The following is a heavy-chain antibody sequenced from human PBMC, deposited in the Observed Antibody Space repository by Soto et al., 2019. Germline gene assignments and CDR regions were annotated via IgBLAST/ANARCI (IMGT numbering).Heavy chain of an antibody. D-gene: IGHD4-17*01. CDR3: ASGYGDYGS. CDR1: SGSVSSSSYY. J-gene: IGHJ4*02. Sequence: SETLSLTCSVSSGSVSSSSYYWGWIRQPPEKGLEWIGSIYYSGSTYYNPSLKSRVTISIDTFKSQFSLKLSYVTAADTAVYYCASGYGDYGSWGQGTLVTVSS. CDR2: IYYSGST. V-gene: IGHV4-39*01.